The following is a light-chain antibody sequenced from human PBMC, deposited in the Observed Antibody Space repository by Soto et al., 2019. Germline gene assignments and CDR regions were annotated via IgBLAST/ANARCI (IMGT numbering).Light chain of an antibody. CDR3: QSYDSSLSGRV. Sequence: QSVLTQPPSASGTPGQRVTISCSGSSSNIGSNFVYWYQHLPGTAPKLLIYGNSNRPSGVPDRFSGSKSGTSASLAITGLQAEDEADYYCQSYDSSLSGRVFGGGTKLTVL. V-gene: IGLV1-40*01. J-gene: IGLJ3*02. CDR2: GNS. CDR1: SSNIGSNF.